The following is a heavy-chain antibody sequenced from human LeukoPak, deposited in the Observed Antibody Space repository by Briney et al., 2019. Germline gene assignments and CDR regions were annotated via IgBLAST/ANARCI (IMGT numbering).Heavy chain of an antibody. J-gene: IGHJ4*02. Sequence: GGSLRLSCAASGFTFSSYWMHWVRQAPGKGLEWVSGINWNGGSTGYADSVKRRFTISRDNAKNSLYLQMNSLRAEDTALYLCARANSGYYSPIGYWRQGTLDSVPS. D-gene: IGHD3-22*01. CDR3: ARANSGYYSPIGY. CDR1: GFTFSSYW. CDR2: INWNGGST. V-gene: IGHV3-20*04.